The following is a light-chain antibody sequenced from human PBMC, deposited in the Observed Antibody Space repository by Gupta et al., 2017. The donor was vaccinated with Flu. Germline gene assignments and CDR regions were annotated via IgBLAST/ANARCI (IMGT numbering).Light chain of an antibody. CDR2: EIA. CDR3: SSYTGIATSVI. J-gene: IGLJ2*01. Sequence: QSALTPPASVSGSPGQSITISCSGSSGDIGGYGYVSWYQQHPGLAPKLVIYEIAKRPSGVSSRFSGSRSGNTASLTISGVQAEDEGTYYCSSYTGIATSVIFGGGTKLTVL. V-gene: IGLV2-14*01. CDR1: SGDIGGYGY.